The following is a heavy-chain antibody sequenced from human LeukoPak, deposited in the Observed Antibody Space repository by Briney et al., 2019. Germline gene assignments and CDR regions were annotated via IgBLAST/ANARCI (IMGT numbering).Heavy chain of an antibody. Sequence: GGSLRLSCAGSGFSFDDYGMNWVRLAPGKGLEGVSGSSWNSLTIAYADSETGQFTISRDNAKNSPYLQMNSLRVEDMALYYCAKDQGPAARGYMDVWGKGTTVIVSS. J-gene: IGHJ6*03. CDR1: GFSFDDYG. D-gene: IGHD2-2*01. CDR3: AKDQGPAARGYMDV. CDR2: SSWNSLTI. V-gene: IGHV3-9*03.